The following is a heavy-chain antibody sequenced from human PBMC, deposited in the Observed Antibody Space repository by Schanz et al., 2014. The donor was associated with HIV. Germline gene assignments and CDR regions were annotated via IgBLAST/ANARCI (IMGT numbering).Heavy chain of an antibody. CDR3: ARDLHDYGDARTDY. CDR1: GFSFSNYG. V-gene: IGHV3-33*08. Sequence: QVQLGESGGGVVQPGRSLRLSCAASGFSFSNYGMHWVRQTPGKGLEWEAVIWYDGRNTYYGDSVKGRFTISRDNAKNALHLQMSRLGAEDTAVYYCARDLHDYGDARTDYWGQGILVTVS. J-gene: IGHJ4*02. D-gene: IGHD4-17*01. CDR2: IWYDGRNT.